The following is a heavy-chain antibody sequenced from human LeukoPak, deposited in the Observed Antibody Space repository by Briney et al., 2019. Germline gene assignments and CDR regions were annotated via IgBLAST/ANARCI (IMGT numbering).Heavy chain of an antibody. J-gene: IGHJ4*02. CDR2: IKQDGSEK. CDR1: GFTFSNYW. V-gene: IGHV3-7*01. D-gene: IGHD3-10*01. CDR3: AKGGPYYYGSGSPLY. Sequence: PGGSLRLSCAASGFTFSNYWMSWVRQAPGKVLEWVANIKQDGSEKYYVDSVKGRFTISRDNAKNSLYLQMNSLRAEDTAVYYCAKGGPYYYGSGSPLYWGQGTLVTVSS.